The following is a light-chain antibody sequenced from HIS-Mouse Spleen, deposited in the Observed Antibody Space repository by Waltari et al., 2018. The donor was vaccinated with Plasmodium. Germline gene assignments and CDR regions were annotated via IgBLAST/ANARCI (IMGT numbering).Light chain of an antibody. CDR2: EDS. CDR3: YSTDSSGNHRV. J-gene: IGLJ3*02. Sequence: SYELTQPPSVSVSPGQTARITCPGGELPKHTAYWYQQKSGQAPMLVIYEDSKRPSGIPERFSGSSSGTMATLTISGAQVEDEADYYCYSTDSSGNHRVFGGGTKLTVL. CDR1: ELPKHT. V-gene: IGLV3-10*01.